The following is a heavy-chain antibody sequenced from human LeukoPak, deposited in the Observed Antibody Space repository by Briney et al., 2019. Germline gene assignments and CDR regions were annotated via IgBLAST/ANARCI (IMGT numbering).Heavy chain of an antibody. V-gene: IGHV3-74*01. J-gene: IGHJ4*02. Sequence: PGGSLRLSCAASGFTFSTYWMHWVRQAPGKGLVWVSRINGDGSSTSYGDSVKGRFTISRDNAKNTLYLQMNGLRVEDTAVYYCARALGDIRGQGILVTVSS. CDR3: ARALGDI. CDR2: INGDGSST. CDR1: GFTFSTYW.